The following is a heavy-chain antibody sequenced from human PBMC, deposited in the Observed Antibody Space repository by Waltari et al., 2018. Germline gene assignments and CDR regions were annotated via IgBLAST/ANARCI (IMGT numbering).Heavy chain of an antibody. J-gene: IGHJ5*02. D-gene: IGHD4-17*01. CDR3: ERALFTTVTTGNWFDA. Sequence: QVQLVQSGAEVKKPGSSVKVSCKASEGTFSSYAISWLRQAPGQGLEGMGGIITILGIAKYEQKFQGRVTITAEESKSTAYMELSSLSSEDTAVYYCERALFTTVTTGNWFDAWGQGTLVTVSS. CDR1: EGTFSSYA. CDR2: IITILGIA. V-gene: IGHV1-69*04.